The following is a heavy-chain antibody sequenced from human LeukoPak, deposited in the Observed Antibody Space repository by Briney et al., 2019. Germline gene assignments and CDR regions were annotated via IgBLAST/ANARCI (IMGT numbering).Heavy chain of an antibody. CDR2: INSGSTYM. J-gene: IGHJ6*03. Sequence: GGSLRLSCGASGFYFSSYSMNWVREAPGKGLEWVSSINSGSTYMYYADSVKGRSTISRDNAKNSLHLQMDSLRAEDTAVYFCARVEATTGRNYHYYYMDVWGKGTTVTVSS. CDR1: GFYFSSYS. V-gene: IGHV3-21*01. CDR3: ARVEATTGRNYHYYYMDV. D-gene: IGHD1-1*01.